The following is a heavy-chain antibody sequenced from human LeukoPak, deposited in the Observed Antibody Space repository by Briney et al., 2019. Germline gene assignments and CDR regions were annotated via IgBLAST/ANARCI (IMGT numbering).Heavy chain of an antibody. V-gene: IGHV3-48*03. CDR3: AREDRWPIFDY. J-gene: IGHJ4*02. CDR2: ISSSGSTI. D-gene: IGHD5-24*01. CDR1: GFTFSSYE. Sequence: GSLRLSCAASGFTFSSYEMNWVRQAPGKGLEWVSYISSSGSTIYYADSVKGRFTISRDNAKNSLYLQMNSLRAEDTAVYYCAREDRWPIFDYWGQGTLVTVSS.